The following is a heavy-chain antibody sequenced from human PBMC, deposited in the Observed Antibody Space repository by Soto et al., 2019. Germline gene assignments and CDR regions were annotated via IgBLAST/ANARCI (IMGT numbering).Heavy chain of an antibody. CDR3: AKKSGVGATWYFDY. Sequence: GSLRLSCAASGFTFSNYGMSWVRQAPGKGLEWVSALPEIGTNTYYADSVKRRFTISRDNSKNTLFLQINNLRAGDTAVYYCAKKSGVGATWYFDYWGQGTLVTVSS. CDR2: LPEIGTNT. V-gene: IGHV3-23*01. CDR1: GFTFSNYG. J-gene: IGHJ4*02. D-gene: IGHD1-26*01.